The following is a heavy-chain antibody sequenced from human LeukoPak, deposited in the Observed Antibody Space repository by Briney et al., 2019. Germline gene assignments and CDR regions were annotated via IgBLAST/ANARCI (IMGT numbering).Heavy chain of an antibody. CDR3: ARHSDADGYFSYFDY. V-gene: IGHV4-59*08. CDR1: GASISGYY. Sequence: PSETLSLTCSVSGASISGYYYNWIRQPPGKGLEWIGYVYYSGITNFNPSLKSRVTMSVDTSKNQFSLKLSSVTAADTAVYYCARHSDADGYFSYFDYWGQGTLVTVSS. CDR2: VYYSGIT. D-gene: IGHD5-24*01. J-gene: IGHJ4*02.